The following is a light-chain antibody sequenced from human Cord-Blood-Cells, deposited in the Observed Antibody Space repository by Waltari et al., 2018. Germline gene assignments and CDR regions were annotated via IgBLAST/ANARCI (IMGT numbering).Light chain of an antibody. Sequence: QSALTQPASVSGSPGQSITISCTGTSSDVGVYNYVSWYQQHPGKAPKLMIYDVSKRPSGVSNAFSGSKSGNTASLTISGLQAEDEADYYCSSYTSSSTKVFGGGTKLTVL. CDR1: SSDVGVYNY. J-gene: IGLJ3*02. CDR2: DVS. V-gene: IGLV2-14*01. CDR3: SSYTSSSTKV.